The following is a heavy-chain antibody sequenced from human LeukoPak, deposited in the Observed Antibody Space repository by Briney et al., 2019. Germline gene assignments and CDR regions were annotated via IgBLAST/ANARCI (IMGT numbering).Heavy chain of an antibody. V-gene: IGHV4-39*01. CDR1: GGSISSSSYY. CDR2: TYYSGST. CDR3: ARARRYYGDYAHFDY. D-gene: IGHD4-17*01. Sequence: SETPSLTCTVSGGSISSSSYYWGWIRQPPGKGLEWIGSTYYSGSTYYNPSLKSRVTISVDTSKNQFSLKLSSVTAADTAVYYCARARRYYGDYAHFDYWGQGTLVTVSS. J-gene: IGHJ4*02.